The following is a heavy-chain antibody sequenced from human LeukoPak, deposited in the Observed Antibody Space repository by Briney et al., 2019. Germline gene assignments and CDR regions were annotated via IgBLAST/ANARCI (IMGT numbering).Heavy chain of an antibody. J-gene: IGHJ4*02. CDR1: GFTFTSSA. V-gene: IGHV1-58*01. CDR3: AAEPDPTRPLPAYGGNSPYFDY. Sequence: GASVKVSCKASGFTFTSSAVQWVRQARGQRLEWIGWIVVGSGNTNYAQKFQERVTITRDMSTSTAYMELSSLRSEDTAVYYCAAEPDPTRPLPAYGGNSPYFDYWGQGTLVTVSS. CDR2: IVVGSGNT. D-gene: IGHD4-23*01.